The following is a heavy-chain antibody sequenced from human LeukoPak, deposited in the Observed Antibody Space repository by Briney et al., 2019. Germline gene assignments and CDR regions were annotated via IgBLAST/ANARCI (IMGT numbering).Heavy chain of an antibody. CDR1: GGSVSSGSYY. CDR3: ARDVPYYYGLGSYYKTLWYYGMDV. D-gene: IGHD3-10*01. Sequence: PSETLSLTCTVSGGSVSSGSYYWSWIRQPPGKGLEWIGYIYYSGSTNYNPSLKSRVTISVDTSKNQFSLKLSSVTAADTAVYYCARDVPYYYGLGSYYKTLWYYGMDVWGQGTTVTVSS. CDR2: IYYSGST. J-gene: IGHJ6*02. V-gene: IGHV4-61*01.